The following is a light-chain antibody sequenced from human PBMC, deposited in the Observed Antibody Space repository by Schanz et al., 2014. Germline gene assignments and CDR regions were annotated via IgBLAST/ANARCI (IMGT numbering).Light chain of an antibody. V-gene: IGKV3-15*01. CDR1: QSVSSN. J-gene: IGKJ3*01. CDR2: GAT. CDR3: HQYNNWPSFT. Sequence: EIVMTQSPATLSVSPGERATLSCRTSQSVSSNLAWYQQKLGQAPRLLIHGATTRATGIPARFSGSGSGTEFTLTISSLQSEDFAVYYCHQYNNWPSFTFGPGTKVEIK.